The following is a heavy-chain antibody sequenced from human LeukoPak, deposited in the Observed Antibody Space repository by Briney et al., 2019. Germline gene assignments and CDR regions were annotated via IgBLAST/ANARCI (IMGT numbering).Heavy chain of an antibody. CDR3: AKCSGGNCYHSDDH. CDR2: MWFDGSRE. J-gene: IGHJ5*02. Sequence: GGSLRLSCAASGFTFSSYGMHWVRQAPGKGLDWVSVMWFDGSREYYADSVKGRFTISRDNSKNTLYLQMNSLRVDDTAVYYCAKCSGGNCYHSDDHWGQGTLVTVSP. CDR1: GFTFSSYG. V-gene: IGHV3-33*06. D-gene: IGHD2-15*01.